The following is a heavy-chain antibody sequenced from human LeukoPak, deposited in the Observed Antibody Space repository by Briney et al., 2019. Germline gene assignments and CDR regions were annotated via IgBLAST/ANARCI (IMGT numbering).Heavy chain of an antibody. CDR3: ARGLDYGIWYYYYMDV. Sequence: SETLSLTCAVYGGSFSGYYWSWIRQPPGKGLEWIGEINHSGSTNYNPSLKSRVTISVDTSKNQFSLKLSSVTAADTAVYYCARGLDYGIWYYYYMDVWGKGTTVTVSS. V-gene: IGHV4-34*01. CDR2: INHSGST. D-gene: IGHD4-17*01. CDR1: GGSFSGYY. J-gene: IGHJ6*03.